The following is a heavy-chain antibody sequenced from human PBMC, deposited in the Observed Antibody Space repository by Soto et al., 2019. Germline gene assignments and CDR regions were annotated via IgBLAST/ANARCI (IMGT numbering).Heavy chain of an antibody. CDR3: ARDPKTSGGQHWAFTYFDS. Sequence: QVQLVESGGGVVQPGRSLRLSCAASGFSFSISPMHWVRQAPGKGPEWVALISYDGTNKFYADSVKGRFTISRDNSKSTLYLQVDSLRPEDAAVYYCARDPKTSGGQHWAFTYFDSWGQGTLFTVSS. CDR2: ISYDGTNK. J-gene: IGHJ4*02. CDR1: GFSFSISP. V-gene: IGHV3-30-3*01. D-gene: IGHD7-27*01.